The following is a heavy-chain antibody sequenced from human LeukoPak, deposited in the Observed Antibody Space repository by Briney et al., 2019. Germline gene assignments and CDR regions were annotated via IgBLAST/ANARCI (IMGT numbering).Heavy chain of an antibody. CDR2: ISAYNGNT. Sequence: GASVKVSCKASSYTFTDYAFTWVRQAPGQGLEWMGWISAYNGNTNYAQKFQGRVTMTTDTSTSTAYMELRSLRSDDTAVYYCARPQEEDGYNYNWAFDYWGQGTLVTVSS. D-gene: IGHD5-24*01. J-gene: IGHJ4*02. CDR1: SYTFTDYA. CDR3: ARPQEEDGYNYNWAFDY. V-gene: IGHV1-18*01.